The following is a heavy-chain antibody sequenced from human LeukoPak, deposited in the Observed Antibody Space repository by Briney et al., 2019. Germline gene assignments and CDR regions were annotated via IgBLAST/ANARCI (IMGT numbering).Heavy chain of an antibody. Sequence: GGSLRLSCAASGFTFSGYWMHWVRQAPGKGLDGVSHINSDGSSTSYADSVKGRFTISRDNAKNALYLQMNSLRAEDTAVYYCARSGGWPDFWGEGTLVTVSS. J-gene: IGHJ4*02. CDR3: ARSGGWPDF. CDR1: GFTFSGYW. V-gene: IGHV3-74*01. D-gene: IGHD6-19*01. CDR2: INSDGSST.